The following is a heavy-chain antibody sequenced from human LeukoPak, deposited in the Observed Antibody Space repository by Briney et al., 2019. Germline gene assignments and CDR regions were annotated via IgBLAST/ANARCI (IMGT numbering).Heavy chain of an antibody. CDR3: ARGTAYNYYGVDV. CDR1: GFTFSSYW. V-gene: IGHV3-74*01. Sequence: PGGSLRLSCAASGFTFSSYWMHWVRQAPGKGLVWVSRINSDGSITNYADSVKGRFTISRDNAKNTLYLQMNSLRAEDTAVYYCARGTAYNYYGVDVWGQGTTVTVSS. CDR2: INSDGSIT. J-gene: IGHJ6*02.